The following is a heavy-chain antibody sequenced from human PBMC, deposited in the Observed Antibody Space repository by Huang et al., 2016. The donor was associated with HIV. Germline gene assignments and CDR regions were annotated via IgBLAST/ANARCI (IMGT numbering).Heavy chain of an antibody. Sequence: QVRLQESGPGLVKPSQTLSLTCTVSGGSIDRGSDYWTWIRQPAGKGLEWIGHFYPTGTTDDNSSLKNRVTISIDTSKNQFSLKLNSVTAADTALYYCARENRGSWVGGYFDYWGQGILVTVSS. D-gene: IGHD3-10*01. V-gene: IGHV4-61*09. J-gene: IGHJ4*02. CDR3: ARENRGSWVGGYFDY. CDR2: FYPTGTT. CDR1: GGSIDRGSDY.